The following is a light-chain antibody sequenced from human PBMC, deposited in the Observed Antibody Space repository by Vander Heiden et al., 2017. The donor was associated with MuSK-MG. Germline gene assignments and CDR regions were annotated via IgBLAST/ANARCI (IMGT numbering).Light chain of an antibody. CDR1: QSISSY. J-gene: IGKJ4*01. Sequence: DIQMTQSPSSLSSSVGDRVTITCRASQSISSYVNWYQQTPGKATKLLIYAASSVKSGVPSRFSGSGSGTDFTLTISRLQPEDFANYYCQQSDSTPLTFGGGTQVEIK. CDR2: AAS. V-gene: IGKV1-39*01. CDR3: QQSDSTPLT.